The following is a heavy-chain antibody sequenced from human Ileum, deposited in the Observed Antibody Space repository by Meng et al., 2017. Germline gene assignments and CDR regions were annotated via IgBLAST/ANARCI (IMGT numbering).Heavy chain of an antibody. CDR2: ISSGGGTK. CDR1: GFTFSDFE. V-gene: IGHV3-48*03. CDR3: ASDDYGGNRGPADH. J-gene: IGHJ4*02. Sequence: GGPLRLSCSGSGFTFSDFEMNWVRQVPGKGREWLSYISSGGGTKYYAASLKGRFTDSRDKAKNSLYLQIDNLRPEDTAVYYCASDDYGGNRGPADHWGQGTLVTVSS. D-gene: IGHD4-23*01.